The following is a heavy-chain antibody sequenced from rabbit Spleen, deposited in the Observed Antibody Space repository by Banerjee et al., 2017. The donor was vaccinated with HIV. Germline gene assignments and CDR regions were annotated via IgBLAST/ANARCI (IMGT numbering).Heavy chain of an antibody. CDR3: ARDTSSNYAFNF. V-gene: IGHV1S40*01. D-gene: IGHD1-1*01. J-gene: IGHJ6*01. Sequence: QSLEESGGDLVKPGASLTLTCTASGVSFSSSSYMCWVRQAPGKGLEWIACIDSGSSGFTYFATWAKGRFTCSKTSSTTVTLQMTRLTAADTATYFCARDTSSNYAFNFWGPGTLVTVS. CDR1: GVSFSSSSY. CDR2: IDSGSSGFT.